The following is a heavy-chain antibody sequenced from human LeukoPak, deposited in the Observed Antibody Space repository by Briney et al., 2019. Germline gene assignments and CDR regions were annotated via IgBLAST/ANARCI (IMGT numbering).Heavy chain of an antibody. CDR3: ARDSLTSSGWYGYYDY. J-gene: IGHJ4*02. CDR1: GCTFSSYA. CDR2: ISYDGSNK. V-gene: IGHV3-30*04. D-gene: IGHD6-19*01. Sequence: PGGSLRLSCAASGCTFSSYAMHWVRQAPGKGLEWVAVISYDGSNKYYADSVKGRFTISRDNSKNTLYLQMNSLRAEDTAVYYCARDSLTSSGWYGYYDYWGQGTLVTVSS.